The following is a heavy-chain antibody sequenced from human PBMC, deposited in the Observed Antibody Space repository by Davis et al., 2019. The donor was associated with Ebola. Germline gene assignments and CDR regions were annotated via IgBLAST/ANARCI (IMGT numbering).Heavy chain of an antibody. V-gene: IGHV1-18*01. D-gene: IGHD3-10*01. CDR1: GYTFTSYG. CDR3: ARGITMVRGLDRFDP. Sequence: ASVKVSCKASGYTFTSYGISWVRQAPGQGLEWMGWISAYNGNTNYAQKLQGRVTMTTDTSTSTAYMELRSLRSDDTAVYYCARGITMVRGLDRFDPWGQGTLVTVSS. CDR2: ISAYNGNT. J-gene: IGHJ5*02.